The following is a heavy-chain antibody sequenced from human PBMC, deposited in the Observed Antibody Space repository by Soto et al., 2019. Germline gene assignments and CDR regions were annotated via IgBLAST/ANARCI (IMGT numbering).Heavy chain of an antibody. D-gene: IGHD1-1*01. CDR1: EFTISFYG. CDR3: ARGERYGVYPGIDV. CDR2: IWYDGDKK. J-gene: IGHJ6*02. V-gene: IGHV3-33*01. Sequence: GGSLRLSCTVSEFTISFYGMHWVRQGPGKGLEWLAVIWYDGDKKYYADSVKGRFTISRDNSKNTLYLQMNRLRVEDTAVYYCARGERYGVYPGIDVWGQGTTVTVSS.